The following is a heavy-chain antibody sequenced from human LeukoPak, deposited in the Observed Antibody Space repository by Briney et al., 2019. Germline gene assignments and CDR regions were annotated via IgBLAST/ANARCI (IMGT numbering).Heavy chain of an antibody. D-gene: IGHD3-3*01. V-gene: IGHV3-30-3*01. CDR1: GFTFSSYA. J-gene: IGHJ3*02. CDR2: ISYDGSNK. CDR3: ARGPGSVFGVVINAFDI. Sequence: GGALRLSCAASGFTFSSYAMHWVRQAPGKGLEGVAVISYDGSNKYYADSVKGRFTISRDNSKNTLYLQMNSLRAEDTAVYYCARGPGSVFGVVINAFDIWGQGTMVTVSS.